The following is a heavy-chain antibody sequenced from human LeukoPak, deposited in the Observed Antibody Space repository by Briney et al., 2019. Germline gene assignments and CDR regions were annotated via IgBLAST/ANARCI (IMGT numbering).Heavy chain of an antibody. CDR1: GGSISSSNW. V-gene: IGHV4-4*02. Sequence: SGTLSLTCAVSGGSISSSNWWSWVRQPPGKGLEWIGQIYHSGSTNYNPSLKSRVAISVDKSKNQFSLNLNSVTAADTAVYYCARVNTLGVPSPWGQGILVTVSS. J-gene: IGHJ5*02. D-gene: IGHD3-16*01. CDR3: ARVNTLGVPSP. CDR2: IYHSGST.